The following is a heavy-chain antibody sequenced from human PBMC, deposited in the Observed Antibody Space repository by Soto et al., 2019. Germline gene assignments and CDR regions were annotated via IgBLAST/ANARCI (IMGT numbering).Heavy chain of an antibody. J-gene: IGHJ6*02. CDR2: ISTLNGNT. D-gene: IGHD5-18*01. CDR1: GYDYVTYA. V-gene: IGHV1-18*01. Sequence: QAQLVQSGAAVKKPGASVNVSCKASGYDYVTYAITWVRQRHGQGLEWMGWISTLNGNTNYAQNFQGRVTMTTDTSTRVVHLELRSLRSDDTAVYYCARRVQVWLPDYYGMDVWGQGTTVIVSS. CDR3: ARRVQVWLPDYYGMDV.